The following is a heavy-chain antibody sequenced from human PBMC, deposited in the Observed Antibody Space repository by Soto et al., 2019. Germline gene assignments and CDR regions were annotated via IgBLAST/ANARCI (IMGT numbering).Heavy chain of an antibody. CDR3: ARAQPTYSSSYFDY. J-gene: IGHJ4*02. CDR2: ISGRGDDT. Sequence: EVQLLESGGDLGQPGGSLRLSCAASGFTFSSYAMSWVRQAPGKGLEWVSTISGRGDDTYYTDSVKGRFTISRDNSKNTLYVHMNSLRAEDTAVYYCARAQPTYSSSYFDYWGQGTLVTVSS. CDR1: GFTFSSYA. D-gene: IGHD3-22*01. V-gene: IGHV3-23*01.